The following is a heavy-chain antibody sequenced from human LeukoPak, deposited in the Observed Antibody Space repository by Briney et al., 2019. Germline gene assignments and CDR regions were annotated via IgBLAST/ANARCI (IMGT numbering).Heavy chain of an antibody. CDR3: AKHFCTGLDCSLFDS. J-gene: IGHJ4*02. V-gene: IGHV3-21*04. D-gene: IGHD3/OR15-3a*01. CDR1: GFTFSSYS. CDR2: ISSSSSYI. Sequence: PGGSLRLSCAASGFTFSSYSMNWVRQAPGKGLEWVSSISSSSSYIYYADSVKGRFTISRDNAKNSLYLQMSSLRPEDTALYYCAKHFCTGLDCSLFDSWGQGTLVTVSS.